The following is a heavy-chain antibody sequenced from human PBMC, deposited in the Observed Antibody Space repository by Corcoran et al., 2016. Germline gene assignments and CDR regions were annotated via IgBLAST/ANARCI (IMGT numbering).Heavy chain of an antibody. Sequence: QVTLKESGPALVKPTQTLTLTCTFSGFSLSTSGMRVSWIRQPPGKALVWLARIDWDDDKFYSTSLKTRLTISKDTSKNHVVLTMTNMDPVDTATYYGARISGFLPTAFISWCQGTLVTVSS. CDR3: ARISGFLPTAFIS. CDR1: GFSLSTSGMR. CDR2: IDWDDDK. D-gene: IGHD5-12*01. J-gene: IGHJ5*02. V-gene: IGHV2-70*04.